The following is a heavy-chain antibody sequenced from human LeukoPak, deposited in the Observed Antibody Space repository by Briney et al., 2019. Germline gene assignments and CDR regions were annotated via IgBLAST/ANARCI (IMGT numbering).Heavy chain of an antibody. V-gene: IGHV3-21*01. D-gene: IGHD4-17*01. CDR3: ARIDEGMTTVTTENYYYYYGMDV. J-gene: IGHJ6*02. CDR1: LFTFSRYS. Sequence: GGSLRLSCGVSLFTFSRYSMNCVPQAPGKGRVWVSSISSSSSYIYYADSVKGRFTISRDNAKNSLYLQMNSLRAEDTAVYYCARIDEGMTTVTTENYYYYYGMDVWGQGTTVTVSS. CDR2: ISSSSSYI.